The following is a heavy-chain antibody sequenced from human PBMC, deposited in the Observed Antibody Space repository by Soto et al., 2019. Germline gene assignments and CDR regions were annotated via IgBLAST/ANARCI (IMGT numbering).Heavy chain of an antibody. Sequence: SETLSLTCTVSGGSISSSSYYWGWIRQPPGRGLEWIGSIYYSGSTYYNPSLKSRVTISVDTSKNQFSLKLSSVTAADTAVYYCAREIQLWSYGFDYWGQGTLVTVSS. CDR3: AREIQLWSYGFDY. V-gene: IGHV4-39*02. CDR2: IYYSGST. CDR1: GGSISSSSYY. J-gene: IGHJ4*02. D-gene: IGHD5-18*01.